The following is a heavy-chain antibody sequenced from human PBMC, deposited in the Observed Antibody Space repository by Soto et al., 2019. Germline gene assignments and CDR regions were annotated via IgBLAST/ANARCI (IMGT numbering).Heavy chain of an antibody. J-gene: IGHJ5*02. Sequence: PGGSLRLSCAASGFTFNNYGMTWVRQAPGKGLEWVSGISGSGGSTYYADSVKGRFTISRDNSKNTLYLQMNSLRAEDTAVYYCAKDRTPQPQNWFDPWGQGTLVTVSS. D-gene: IGHD2-2*01. V-gene: IGHV3-23*01. CDR3: AKDRTPQPQNWFDP. CDR2: ISGSGGST. CDR1: GFTFNNYG.